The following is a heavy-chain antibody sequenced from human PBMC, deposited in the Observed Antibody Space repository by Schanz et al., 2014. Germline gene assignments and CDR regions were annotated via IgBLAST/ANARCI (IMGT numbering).Heavy chain of an antibody. CDR1: GFSVGNKY. D-gene: IGHD3-16*02. J-gene: IGHJ4*02. CDR3: ARDNRYYLCDY. V-gene: IGHV3-64*01. CDR2: ISSKGDMT. Sequence: EVQLVESGGGLVQPGKSLRLSCAASGFSVGNKYMHWVRQAPGKGLEYVSSISSKGDMTFYGNSVKGRFTISRDNSKNTLYLQLGSLSAEDTAVYFCARDNRYYLCDYWGQGALVTVSS.